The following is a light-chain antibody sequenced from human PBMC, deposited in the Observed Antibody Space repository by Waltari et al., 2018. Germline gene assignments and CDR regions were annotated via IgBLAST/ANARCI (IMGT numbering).Light chain of an antibody. J-gene: IGLJ2*01. CDR1: NLGDKD. V-gene: IGLV3-1*01. CDR3: QAWDSNTVI. Sequence: SYELTQPPSVSVSPGQTASITCPGDNLGDKDASWYQQKPGQSPVMVIYHDNMRPSGIPERFSGSNSGNTATLAISGTQAMDEADYYCQAWDSNTVIFGGGTKLTVL. CDR2: HDN.